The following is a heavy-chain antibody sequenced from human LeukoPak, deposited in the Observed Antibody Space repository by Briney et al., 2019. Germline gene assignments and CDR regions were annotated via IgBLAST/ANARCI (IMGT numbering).Heavy chain of an antibody. CDR3: ARDSGYVDY. CDR1: GGSISSGGYS. V-gene: IGHV4-30-2*01. D-gene: IGHD1-26*01. CDR2: IYHSGST. J-gene: IGHJ4*02. Sequence: SETLSLTCAVSGGSISSGGYSWGWIRQPPGKGLEWIGYIYHSGSTYYNPSLKSRVTISVDRSKNQFCLNLSPVTAADKAVYYCARDSGYVDYWGQGTLVTVSS.